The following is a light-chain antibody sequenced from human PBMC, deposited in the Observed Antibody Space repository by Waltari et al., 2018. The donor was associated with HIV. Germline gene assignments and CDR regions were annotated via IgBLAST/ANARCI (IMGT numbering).Light chain of an antibody. CDR2: GNS. CDR1: SSNIRPGYD. J-gene: IGLJ3*02. V-gene: IGLV1-40*01. CDR3: QSYDSSLSGSV. Sequence: QSVLTPPPSVSGAPGQRVTISCPGSSSNIRPGYDVPWYQQLPGTAPKLLIYGNSNRPSGVPDRFAGSKSGTSASLAITGLQAEDEADYYCQSYDSSLSGSVFGGGTKLTVL.